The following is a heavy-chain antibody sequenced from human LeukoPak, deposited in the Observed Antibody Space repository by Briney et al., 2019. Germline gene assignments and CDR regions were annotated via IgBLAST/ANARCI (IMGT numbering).Heavy chain of an antibody. Sequence: GGSLRLSCAASGFTFSSYEMNWVRQARGKGLEWVSYISSSGSTIYYADSVKGRFTISRDNAKNSLYLQMNSLRAEDTAIYYCARDGGPGYSSSWYLYWGQGTLVTVSS. CDR2: ISSSGSTI. D-gene: IGHD6-13*01. J-gene: IGHJ4*02. CDR1: GFTFSSYE. V-gene: IGHV3-48*03. CDR3: ARDGGPGYSSSWYLY.